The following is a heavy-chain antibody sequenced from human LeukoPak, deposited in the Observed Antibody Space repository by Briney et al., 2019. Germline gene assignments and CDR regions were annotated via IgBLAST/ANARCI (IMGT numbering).Heavy chain of an antibody. J-gene: IGHJ6*02. V-gene: IGHV3-30-3*01. Sequence: GGSLRLSCAASGFTFSSYAMHWVRQAPGKGLEWVAVISYDGSNKYYADSVKGRFTISRDNSKNTLYLQMNSLRAEDTAVYYCAALYNRNALGMDVWGQGTTVTVSS. D-gene: IGHD1-1*01. CDR1: GFTFSSYA. CDR2: ISYDGSNK. CDR3: AALYNRNALGMDV.